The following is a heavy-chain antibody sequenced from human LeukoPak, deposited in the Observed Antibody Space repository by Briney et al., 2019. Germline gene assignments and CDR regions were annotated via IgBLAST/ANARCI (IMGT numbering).Heavy chain of an antibody. CDR3: ARGAPTRGYTYAPFDD. D-gene: IGHD5-18*01. CDR2: INHSGST. V-gene: IGHV4-34*01. J-gene: IGHJ4*02. CDR1: GGSFSGYY. Sequence: PSETLSLTCAVYGGSFSGYYWSWIRQPPGKGLEWIGEINHSGSTNYNPSLKSRVTISVDTSKNQFSLKLSSVTAADTAVYYCARGAPTRGYTYAPFDDWGQGTLVTVSS.